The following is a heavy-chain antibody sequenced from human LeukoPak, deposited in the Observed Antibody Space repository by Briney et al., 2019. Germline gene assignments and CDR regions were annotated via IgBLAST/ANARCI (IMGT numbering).Heavy chain of an antibody. J-gene: IGHJ6*02. Sequence: ASVKVSCKASGGTFSSYAISWVRQAPGQGLEWMGWINPKSGGTNYAQKFQGRVTMTRDTSISTAYMELSRLTSDDTAVYSCARDLGDSNNYYYHGMDVWGQGTTVTVSS. V-gene: IGHV1-2*02. CDR1: GGTFSSYA. D-gene: IGHD2-8*01. CDR3: ARDLGDSNNYYYHGMDV. CDR2: INPKSGGT.